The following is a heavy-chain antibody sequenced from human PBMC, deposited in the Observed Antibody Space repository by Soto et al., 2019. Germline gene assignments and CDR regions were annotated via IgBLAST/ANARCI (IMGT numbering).Heavy chain of an antibody. D-gene: IGHD3-10*01. CDR3: ATDYYGSGSYYNPAYYYYYCMDV. J-gene: IGHJ6*02. V-gene: IGHV4-59*01. Sequence: SETLSLTCTVSGGSISRYYWRWIRQPPGKGLEWIGYIYYSGSTNYNPTLKSRVTISVDTSKNQFSLKLSSVTAADTAVYYCATDYYGSGSYYNPAYYYYYCMDVWGQGTTVTVSS. CDR2: IYYSGST. CDR1: GGSISRYY.